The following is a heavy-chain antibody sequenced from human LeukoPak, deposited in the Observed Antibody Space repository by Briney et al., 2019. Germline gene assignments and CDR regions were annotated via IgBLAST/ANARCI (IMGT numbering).Heavy chain of an antibody. CDR3: ARDRGCSSTSCSSNWFDP. Sequence: PSETLSLTCTVSGRSISSYYWSWMRQPAGKGLEWIGRIYTSGSTNYNPSLKSRVTMSVDTSKNQFSLKLSSVTAADTAVYYCARDRGCSSTSCSSNWFDPWGQGTLVTVSS. D-gene: IGHD2-2*01. J-gene: IGHJ5*02. V-gene: IGHV4-4*07. CDR2: IYTSGST. CDR1: GRSISSYY.